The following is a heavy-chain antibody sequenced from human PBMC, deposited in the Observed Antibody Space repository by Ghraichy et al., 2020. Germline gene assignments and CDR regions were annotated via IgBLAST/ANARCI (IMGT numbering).Heavy chain of an antibody. V-gene: IGHV3-30*18. Sequence: GGSLRLSCAASGFSFSSYGMHWVRQAPGKGLEWAAVISHDGSDKYYVESVKGRFTISRDNSKNTLYLQMNSLRAEDTAVYYCAKDDVVGATTGFDYWGQGTLVTVSS. CDR3: AKDDVVGATTGFDY. J-gene: IGHJ4*02. D-gene: IGHD1-26*01. CDR1: GFSFSSYG. CDR2: ISHDGSDK.